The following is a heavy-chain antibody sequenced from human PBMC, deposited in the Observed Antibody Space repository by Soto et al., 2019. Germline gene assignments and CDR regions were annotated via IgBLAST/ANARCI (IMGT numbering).Heavy chain of an antibody. Sequence: SETLSLTCTVSGGSISSGGYYWSWIRQHPGKGLEWIGYIYYSGSTYYNPSLKSRVTISVDTSKNQFSLKLSSVTAADTAVYYCAVSMGYYDSRVGAFDIWGQGTMVTVSS. CDR2: IYYSGST. J-gene: IGHJ3*02. CDR1: GGSISSGGYY. V-gene: IGHV4-31*03. D-gene: IGHD3-22*01. CDR3: AVSMGYYDSRVGAFDI.